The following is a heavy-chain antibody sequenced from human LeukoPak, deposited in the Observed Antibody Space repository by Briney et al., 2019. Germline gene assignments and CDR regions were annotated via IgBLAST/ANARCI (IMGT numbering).Heavy chain of an antibody. J-gene: IGHJ4*02. CDR3: ARGRTAHTYYDSSGDCDY. Sequence: ASVKVSCKASGYTFTSYDINWVRQATGQGLEWMGWMNPNSGNTGYAQKLQGRVTMTRNTSISTAYMELSSLRSEDTAVYYCARGRTAHTYYDSSGDCDYWGQGTLVTVSS. D-gene: IGHD3-22*01. CDR2: MNPNSGNT. CDR1: GYTFTSYD. V-gene: IGHV1-8*01.